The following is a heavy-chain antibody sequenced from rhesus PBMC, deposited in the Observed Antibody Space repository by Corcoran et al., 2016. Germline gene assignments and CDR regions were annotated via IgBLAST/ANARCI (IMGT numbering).Heavy chain of an antibody. D-gene: IGHD3-16*01. CDR1: GYSISSGYG. J-gene: IGHJ6*01. CDR3: ARDGDYYSGRPLGALDS. V-gene: IGHV4-122*02. Sequence: QLQLQESGPGLVKPSETLSLTCAVSGYSISSGYGWSWIRQPPGKGLEWIGYISYSGSTIYNPSLKSRVTSSRDTYKNQFSRKLSSVTAADTAVYYCARDGDYYSGRPLGALDSWGQGVVVTVSS. CDR2: ISYSGST.